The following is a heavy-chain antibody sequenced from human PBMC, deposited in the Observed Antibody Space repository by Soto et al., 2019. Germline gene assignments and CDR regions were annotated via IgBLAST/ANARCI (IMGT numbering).Heavy chain of an antibody. CDR2: IKQDGREK. CDR3: AGDGVRNGAYNGWLDP. CDR1: GFGFSSYW. J-gene: IGHJ5*02. Sequence: EVQLVESGGDLVQPGGSLRLSCAASGFGFSSYWMTWVRQAPGKGLEWVANIKQDGREKYYVASVKGRFTISRDNGNNLLYLQMDSLTPDDTAVYYCAGDGVRNGAYNGWLDPWGQGTLVPVSS. V-gene: IGHV3-7*03. D-gene: IGHD3-10*01.